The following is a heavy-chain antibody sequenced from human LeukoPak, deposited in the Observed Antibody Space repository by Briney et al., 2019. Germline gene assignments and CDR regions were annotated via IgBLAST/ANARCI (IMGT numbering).Heavy chain of an antibody. V-gene: IGHV4-39*07. D-gene: IGHD4-11*01. CDR2: IYSSGST. J-gene: IGHJ4*02. Sequence: PSETLSLTCAVSGASVSGSNYYWGWIRQPPGKGLEWIGNIYSSGSTYYNASLQSRVTISVDTSKNQFSLKLSSVTAADTAVYYCAHDYSNSVVWWGQGTLVTVSS. CDR1: GASVSGSNYY. CDR3: AHDYSNSVVW.